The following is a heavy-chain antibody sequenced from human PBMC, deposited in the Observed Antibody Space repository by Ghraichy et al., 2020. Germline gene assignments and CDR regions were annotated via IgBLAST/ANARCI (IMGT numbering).Heavy chain of an antibody. CDR1: GGSISSYY. CDR2: IYYSGST. Sequence: SETLSLTCTVSGGSISSYYWSWIRQPPGKGLEWIGYIYYSGSTNYNPSLKSRVTISVDTSKNQFSLKLSSVTAADTAVYYCARQVRRSYYMDVWGKGTTVTVSS. D-gene: IGHD3-10*01. J-gene: IGHJ6*03. V-gene: IGHV4-59*08. CDR3: ARQVRRSYYMDV.